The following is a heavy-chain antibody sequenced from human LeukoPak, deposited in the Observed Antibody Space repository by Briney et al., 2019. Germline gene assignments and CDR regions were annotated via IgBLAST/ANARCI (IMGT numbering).Heavy chain of an antibody. CDR2: IDYSGST. Sequence: SSETLSLTCTVSGGSISGYYWNWIRQPPGKGLEWIGYIDYSGSTNYNPSLKSRVTILVDTSKNQFSLKLSSVTAADTAVYYCARLPRGRSPFDYWGQGTLVTVSS. D-gene: IGHD1-1*01. CDR3: ARLPRGRSPFDY. CDR1: GGSISGYY. V-gene: IGHV4-59*01. J-gene: IGHJ4*02.